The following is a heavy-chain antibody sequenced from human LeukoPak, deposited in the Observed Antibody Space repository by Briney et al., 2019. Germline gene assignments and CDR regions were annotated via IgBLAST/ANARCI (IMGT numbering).Heavy chain of an antibody. V-gene: IGHV1-2*02. J-gene: IGHJ4*02. CDR1: GYTFTSYY. CDR2: INPNSGVT. D-gene: IGHD3-22*01. CDR3: AREDSSGYFRGENYFDY. Sequence: ASVKVSCKASGYTFTSYYMHWVRQAPGQGLEWMGWINPNSGVTHYAQRFQGRVTMTRDTSISTAYMELIRLRSDDTAVYYCAREDSSGYFRGENYFDYWGQGTLVTVSS.